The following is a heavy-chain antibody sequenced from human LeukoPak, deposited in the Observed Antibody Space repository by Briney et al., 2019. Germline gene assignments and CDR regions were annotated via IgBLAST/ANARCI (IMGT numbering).Heavy chain of an antibody. CDR2: IIPILGIA. D-gene: IGHD5-18*01. CDR1: GGTFSSYA. Sequence: GASVKVSCKASGGTFSSYAISWVRQAPGQGLEWMGRIIPILGIANYAQKFQGRVTITADKSTSTAYMELSSLRSEDTAVYYCARDTFDGYSYGFETKIGGFYYYYGMDVWGQGTTVTVSS. J-gene: IGHJ6*02. CDR3: ARDTFDGYSYGFETKIGGFYYYYGMDV. V-gene: IGHV1-69*04.